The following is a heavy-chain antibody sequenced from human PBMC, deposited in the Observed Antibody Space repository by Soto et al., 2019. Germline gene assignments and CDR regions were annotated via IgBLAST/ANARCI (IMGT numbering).Heavy chain of an antibody. CDR3: AANPRRDTDPLWHY. Sequence: PGESLKISCKTSGFAFSNYWVCWVRQMPGKGFEWMGITYPGDSATKYSPSFRGHVTISTDKSTNTAYLQSSSLRASDTAIYFCAANPRRDTDPLWHYWRQGTLVTVSS. CDR1: GFAFSNYW. V-gene: IGHV5-51*01. D-gene: IGHD3-16*01. J-gene: IGHJ4*02. CDR2: TYPGDSAT.